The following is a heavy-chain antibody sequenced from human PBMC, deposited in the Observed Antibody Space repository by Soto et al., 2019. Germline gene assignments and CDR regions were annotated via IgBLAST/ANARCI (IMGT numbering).Heavy chain of an antibody. J-gene: IGHJ4*02. D-gene: IGHD4-17*01. CDR2: IKQDGSEK. Sequence: EVELVESGGGLVQPGGSLRLSCAASGFTFSSYWMTWVRQAPGKGLEWVANIKQDGSEKYYVDSVKGRFTISRDNAKNSLXXQXXSXXXXXXXXXXXXXXXXVTTRFDYLDYWGQGTLVTVSS. CDR1: GFTFSSYW. V-gene: IGHV3-7*01. CDR3: XXXXXVTTRFDYLDY.